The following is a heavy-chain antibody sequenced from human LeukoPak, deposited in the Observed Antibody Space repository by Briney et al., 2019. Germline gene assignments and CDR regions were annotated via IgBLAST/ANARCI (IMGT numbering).Heavy chain of an antibody. V-gene: IGHV1-69*05. D-gene: IGHD3-22*01. CDR3: ARDTRRQSSSGYYLMDAFDI. CDR1: GGTFRSYA. CDR2: IIPIIGTR. Sequence: SVKVSCKASGGTFRSYAISWVRQAPGQGLEWMGRIIPIIGTRNYAQKFQGRVTIITDESTSTAYMELSSLRSEDTAVYYCARDTRRQSSSGYYLMDAFDIWGQGTMVTVSS. J-gene: IGHJ3*02.